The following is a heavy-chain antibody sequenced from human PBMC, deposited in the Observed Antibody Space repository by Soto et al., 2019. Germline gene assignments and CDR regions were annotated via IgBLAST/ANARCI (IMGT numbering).Heavy chain of an antibody. J-gene: IGHJ4*02. CDR3: ARGGAMGVDY. CDR2: IYFDGITT. Sequence: GGSLRLSCTASGFTFNTHWMHWVCQAPGKGLVWVSRIYFDGITTDYADSVKGRLTVSRDNAKNTVYPHVNTLRDEDTAVYYCARGGAMGVDYWGQGTLVTVSS. V-gene: IGHV3-74*01. D-gene: IGHD1-26*01. CDR1: GFTFNTHW.